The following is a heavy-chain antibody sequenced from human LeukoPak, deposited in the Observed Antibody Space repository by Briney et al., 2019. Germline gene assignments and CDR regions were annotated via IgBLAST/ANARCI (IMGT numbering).Heavy chain of an antibody. CDR1: GFTFSSYI. D-gene: IGHD2-2*01. V-gene: IGHV3-21*01. J-gene: IGHJ4*02. CDR2: ISSSGSFI. CDR3: ARGSCSSVSCNLDS. Sequence: GGSLRLSCAASGFTFSSYIMNWVRQAPGKGLEWVSSISSSGSFIYYADSLRGRFTISRDNAKNSLYLQMNSLRAEDTAVYYCARGSCSSVSCNLDSWGQGTLVTVSS.